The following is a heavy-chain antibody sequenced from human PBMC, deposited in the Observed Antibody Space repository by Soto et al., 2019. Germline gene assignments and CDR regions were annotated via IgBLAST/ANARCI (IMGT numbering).Heavy chain of an antibody. CDR2: INHNSGGT. J-gene: IGHJ3*02. CDR3: ARGRDGYNMDAFDI. Sequence: QVQLVQSGAEVKKPGASVKVSCKASGYTFTGYYMHWVRQAPGQGLEWMGWINHNSGGTNYAQKFQGWVTMTRDTSISTAYMELSRLRSDDTAVYYCARGRDGYNMDAFDIWGQGTMVTVSS. D-gene: IGHD5-12*01. V-gene: IGHV1-2*04. CDR1: GYTFTGYY.